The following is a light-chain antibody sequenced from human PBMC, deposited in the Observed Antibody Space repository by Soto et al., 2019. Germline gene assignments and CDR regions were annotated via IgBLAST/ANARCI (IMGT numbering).Light chain of an antibody. CDR3: SSYTSSTTRV. J-gene: IGLJ3*02. Sequence: QSVLPQPASVSGSPGQSITISCTGTSSDVGGYNLVSWYQQHPGKAPKLMIYEVSNRPSGVSNRFSGSKSGNTASLTISGLQAEDEADYYCSSYTSSTTRVFGGGTKLTAL. V-gene: IGLV2-14*01. CDR1: SSDVGGYNL. CDR2: EVS.